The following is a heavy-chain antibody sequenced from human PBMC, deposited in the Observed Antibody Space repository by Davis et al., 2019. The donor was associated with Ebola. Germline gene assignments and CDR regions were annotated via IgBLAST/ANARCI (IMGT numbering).Heavy chain of an antibody. D-gene: IGHD4-17*01. Sequence: GESLKISCAASGFTFSDYSMQWVRQAPGKGLEWVSYISSSSSTIYYADSVKGRFTISRDNAKNTLYLQMNSLRAEDTAGYYCARAFSLRRWGQGTLVTVSS. CDR3: ARAFSLRR. V-gene: IGHV3-48*04. CDR2: ISSSSSTI. J-gene: IGHJ4*02. CDR1: GFTFSDYS.